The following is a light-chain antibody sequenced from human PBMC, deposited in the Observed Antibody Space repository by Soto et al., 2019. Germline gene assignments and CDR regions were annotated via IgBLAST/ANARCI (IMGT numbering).Light chain of an antibody. J-gene: IGKJ4*02. CDR3: QEGSTLLT. V-gene: IGKV1-39*01. CDR2: GAS. CDR1: QSVTTY. Sequence: IQMPQSPSSLSTSVGDRVTITCRTSQSVTTYLNWYQQRPGKAPKLLIYGASSLQSWVPSRFSGSGSGTHFPLAISSLQPEDFATYYCQEGSTLLTFGGGTKVEIK.